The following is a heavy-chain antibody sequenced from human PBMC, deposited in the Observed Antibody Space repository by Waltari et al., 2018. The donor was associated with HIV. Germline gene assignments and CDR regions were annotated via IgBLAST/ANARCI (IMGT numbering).Heavy chain of an antibody. CDR1: GFTVSSNY. D-gene: IGHD3-22*01. Sequence: EVQLVESGGGLVQPGGSLRLSCAASGFTVSSNYMSWVRQAPGKGLEWVSVIDSGGSTYYADSLKGRFTISRDKSKNTRYLQMNSLRAEDTAVYYCARALKIYDSSGYYNWFDPWGQGTLVTVSS. V-gene: IGHV3-66*02. J-gene: IGHJ5*02. CDR3: ARALKIYDSSGYYNWFDP. CDR2: IDSGGST.